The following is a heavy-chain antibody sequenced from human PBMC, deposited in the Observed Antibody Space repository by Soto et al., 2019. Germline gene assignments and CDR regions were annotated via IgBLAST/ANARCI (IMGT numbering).Heavy chain of an antibody. V-gene: IGHV4-30-2*01. Sequence: QLQLQESGSGLVKPSQTLSLTCAVSGGSISSGGYSWSWIRQPPGKGLEWIGYIYHSGSTYYNPSLKSRVSISVDRSKDRFSLKLSSVTAADAAVYYCAREGGEPGGYFDYWGQGTLVTVSS. CDR1: GGSISSGGYS. CDR2: IYHSGST. D-gene: IGHD3-16*01. CDR3: AREGGEPGGYFDY. J-gene: IGHJ4*02.